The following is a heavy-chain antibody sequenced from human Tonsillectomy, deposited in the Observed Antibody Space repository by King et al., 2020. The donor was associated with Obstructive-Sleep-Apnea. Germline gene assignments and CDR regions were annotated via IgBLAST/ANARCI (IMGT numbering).Heavy chain of an antibody. V-gene: IGHV3-30*18. CDR1: GFTFSSYG. CDR3: AKDVYSGSYIYYYYGMDV. CDR2: ISYDGSNK. D-gene: IGHD1-26*01. Sequence: VQLVESGGGVVQPGRSLRLSCAASGFTFSSYGMHWVRQAPGKGLEWGAVISYDGSNKYYADSVKGRFTISRDNSKNTLYLQMNSRRAEDTAVYYGAKDVYSGSYIYYYYGMDVWGQGTTVTVSS. J-gene: IGHJ6*02.